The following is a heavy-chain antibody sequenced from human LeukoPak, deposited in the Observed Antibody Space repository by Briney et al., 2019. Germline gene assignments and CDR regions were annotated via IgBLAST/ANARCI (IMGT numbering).Heavy chain of an antibody. Sequence: SETLSLTCTVSGGSISSSSYYWGWIRQPPGKGLEWIGSIYYSGSTYYNPSLKSRVTIPVDTSKNQFSLKLSSVTAADTAVYYCARHVSLYYYGSGSYYTGEHWFDPWGQGTLVTVSS. CDR3: ARHVSLYYYGSGSYYTGEHWFDP. CDR1: GGSISSSSYY. D-gene: IGHD3-10*01. J-gene: IGHJ5*02. CDR2: IYYSGST. V-gene: IGHV4-39*01.